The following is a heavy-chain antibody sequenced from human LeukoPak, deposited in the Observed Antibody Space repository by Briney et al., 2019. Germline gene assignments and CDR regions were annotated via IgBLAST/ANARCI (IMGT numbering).Heavy chain of an antibody. D-gene: IGHD4/OR15-4a*01. CDR3: VRSHGAY. CDR2: IHYSGTT. Sequence: PSETLSLTCTVSGDSINNYYWSWIRQPPGKGLEWIGYIHYSGTTTYNPSLKSRVTISLGTPKIQFSLKLSSVTTADTAVYYCVRSHGAYWGQGILVTVSS. J-gene: IGHJ4*02. V-gene: IGHV4-59*01. CDR1: GDSINNYY.